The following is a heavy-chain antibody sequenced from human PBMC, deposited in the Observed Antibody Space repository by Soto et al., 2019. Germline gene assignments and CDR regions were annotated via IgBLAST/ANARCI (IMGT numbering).Heavy chain of an antibody. J-gene: IGHJ3*02. V-gene: IGHV1-18*01. D-gene: IGHD2-2*01. CDR2: ISAYNGNT. CDR1: GYTFTSYG. CDR3: ARDVVVVVPAARAPHHDAFDI. Sequence: ASVKVSCKASGYTFTSYGISWVRQAPGQGLEWMGWISAYNGNTNYAQKLQGRVTMTTDTSTSTAYMELRSLRSDDTAVYYCARDVVVVVPAARAPHHDAFDIWGQGTMVTVSS.